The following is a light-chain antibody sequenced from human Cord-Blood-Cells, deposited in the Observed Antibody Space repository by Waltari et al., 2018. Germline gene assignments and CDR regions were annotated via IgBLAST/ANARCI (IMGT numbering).Light chain of an antibody. CDR3: QQRSNWPPWS. V-gene: IGKV3-11*01. CDR2: DAS. Sequence: EIVFTQSPATLSLSPGERATLSGRASQRVSSYLAWYQQKPGQAPRLLTYDASNRATAILGRFSGSGSETDFTLTLSSLEPEDGAVYCGQQRSNWPPWSFGQGTKVEIK. CDR1: QRVSSY. J-gene: IGKJ1*01.